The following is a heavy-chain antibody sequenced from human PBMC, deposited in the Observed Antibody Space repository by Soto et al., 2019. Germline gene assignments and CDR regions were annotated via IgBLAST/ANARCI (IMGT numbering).Heavy chain of an antibody. CDR2: IIPIFGTA. D-gene: IGHD1-7*01. J-gene: IGHJ6*02. Sequence: SVKVSCKASGGTFSSYAISWVRQAPGQGLEWMGGIIPIFGTANYAQKFQGRVTITADESTSTAYMELSSLRSEDTAVYYCAIPGGRTGTNTAPWYYYYGMDVWGQGTTVTVS. CDR3: AIPGGRTGTNTAPWYYYYGMDV. CDR1: GGTFSSYA. V-gene: IGHV1-69*13.